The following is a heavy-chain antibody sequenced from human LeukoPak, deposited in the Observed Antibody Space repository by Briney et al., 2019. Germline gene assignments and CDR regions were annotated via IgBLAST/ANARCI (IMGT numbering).Heavy chain of an antibody. CDR1: GGSISSSSYY. V-gene: IGHV4-39*07. D-gene: IGHD6-13*01. J-gene: IGHJ4*02. CDR2: IYYSGST. CDR3: ARDRAGSSWYGGFDY. Sequence: PSETLSLTCTVSGGSISSSSYYWGWIRQPPGKGLEWIGSIYYSGSTYYNPSLKSRVTISVDTSKNQFSLKLSSVTAADTAVYYCARDRAGSSWYGGFDYWGQGTLVTVSS.